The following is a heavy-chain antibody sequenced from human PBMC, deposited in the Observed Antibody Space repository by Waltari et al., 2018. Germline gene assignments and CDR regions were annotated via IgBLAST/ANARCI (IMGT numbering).Heavy chain of an antibody. D-gene: IGHD1-26*01. J-gene: IGHJ3*02. CDR3: AKDQGVGATLDI. CDR2: IWYDGSNK. CDR1: GFTFSSYG. V-gene: IGHV3-30*18. Sequence: QVQLVESGGGVVQPGRSLRLSCAASGFTFSSYGMHWVRQAPGKGLEWVAVIWYDGSNKYYADSVKGRFTISRDNSKNTLYLQMNSLRAEDTAMYYCAKDQGVGATLDIWGQGTMVTVSS.